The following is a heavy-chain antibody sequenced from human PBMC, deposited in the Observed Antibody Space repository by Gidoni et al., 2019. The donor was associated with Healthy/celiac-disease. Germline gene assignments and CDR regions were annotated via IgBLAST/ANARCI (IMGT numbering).Heavy chain of an antibody. CDR2: ISGSGGST. J-gene: IGHJ6*02. D-gene: IGHD1-26*01. V-gene: IGHV3-23*01. Sequence: EVQLLESGGGLVQPGGSLRPSCSAPVCLFSSYAMRWVRQAPGKGLEWVSAISGSGGSTYYADSVKGRFTISRDNSKNTLYLQMNSLRAEDTAVYYCAKSRRSSHYYGMDVWGQGTTVTVSS. CDR3: AKSRRSSHYYGMDV. CDR1: VCLFSSYA.